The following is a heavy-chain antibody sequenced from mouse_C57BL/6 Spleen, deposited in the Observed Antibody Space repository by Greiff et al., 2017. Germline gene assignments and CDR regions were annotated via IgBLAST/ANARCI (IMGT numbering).Heavy chain of an antibody. CDR1: GYSFTGYY. CDR3: ARRGGFDY. CDR2: INPSTGGT. J-gene: IGHJ2*01. Sequence: DVKLVESGPELVKPGASVKISCKASGYSFTGYYMNWVKQSPEKSLEWIGEINPSTGGTTYNQKFKAKATLTVDKSSSTAYMQLKSLTSEDSAVYYCARRGGFDYWGQGTTLTVSS. V-gene: IGHV1-42*01.